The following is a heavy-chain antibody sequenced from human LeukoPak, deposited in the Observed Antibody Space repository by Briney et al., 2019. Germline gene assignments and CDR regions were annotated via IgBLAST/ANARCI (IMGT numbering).Heavy chain of an antibody. CDR2: IYYSGST. J-gene: IGHJ5*02. D-gene: IGHD6-6*01. CDR1: GGSISSYY. Sequence: SETLSLTCTVSGGSISSYYWSWIRQPPGKGLEWIGYIYYSGSTNYNPSLKSRVTISVDTSKNQSSLKLSSVTAADTAVYYCARDRSIAARLGWFDPWGQGTLVTVSS. CDR3: ARDRSIAARLGWFDP. V-gene: IGHV4-59*01.